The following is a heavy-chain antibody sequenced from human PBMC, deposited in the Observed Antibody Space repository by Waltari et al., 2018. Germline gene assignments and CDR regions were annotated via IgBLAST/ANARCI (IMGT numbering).Heavy chain of an antibody. CDR3: ARVAGGAGDYESLSFDI. D-gene: IGHD4-17*01. Sequence: QVQLVQSGPEVKKPGASVKVSCKTSGHTFIGYYIHWVRQAPGQGLEWMGWFNPNTGGSNYAQRFQGRATMTTDTSDTTAFMDLTTLRLDDTAVYFCARVAGGAGDYESLSFDIWGQGTMVTVSS. CDR1: GHTFIGYY. V-gene: IGHV1-2*02. J-gene: IGHJ3*02. CDR2: FNPNTGGS.